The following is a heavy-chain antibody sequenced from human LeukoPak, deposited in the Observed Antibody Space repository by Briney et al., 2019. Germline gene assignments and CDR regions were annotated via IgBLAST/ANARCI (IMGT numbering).Heavy chain of an antibody. D-gene: IGHD1-1*01. V-gene: IGHV1-18*01. CDR2: INAYDGNT. CDR1: GYTFSSYG. Sequence: ASVKVSCKASGYTFSSYGFSWVRQAPGQGLEWMGWINAYDGNTNYAQNLQGRVTMTTDTSTSTAYMELRSLRSDDTAVYYCARRQGTTLNFDYWGQGTLVTVSS. J-gene: IGHJ4*02. CDR3: ARRQGTTLNFDY.